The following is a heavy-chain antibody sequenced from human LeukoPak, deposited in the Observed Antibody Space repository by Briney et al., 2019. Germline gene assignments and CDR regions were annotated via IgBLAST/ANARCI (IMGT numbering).Heavy chain of an antibody. V-gene: IGHV1-69*13. CDR1: RGTFSSYA. CDR3: ARVGGDYYGSGSYYYFDY. D-gene: IGHD3-10*01. CDR2: IIPIFGTA. Sequence: ASVKVSCTASRGTFSSYAISWVRQAPGQGLEWMGGIIPIFGTANYAQKFQGRVTITADESTSTAYMELSSLRSEDTAVYYCARVGGDYYGSGSYYYFDYWGQGTLVTVSS. J-gene: IGHJ4*02.